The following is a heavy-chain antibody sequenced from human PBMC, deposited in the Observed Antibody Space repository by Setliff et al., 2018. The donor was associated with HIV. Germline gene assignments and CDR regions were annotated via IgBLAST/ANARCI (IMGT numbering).Heavy chain of an antibody. D-gene: IGHD3-22*01. CDR1: GFPFSGSS. J-gene: IGHJ6*04. Sequence: GESLTISCSASGFPFSGSSIHWVRQAPGKGLEWIGHIRTKTNNYATSFSAPVAGRFIISRDDATNTAYLQMIGLQAEDTAVYYCTRPGYYFDSSGSGAATDVWGKGTTVTVSS. CDR3: TRPGYYFDSSGSGAATDV. CDR2: IRTKTNNYAT. V-gene: IGHV3-73*01.